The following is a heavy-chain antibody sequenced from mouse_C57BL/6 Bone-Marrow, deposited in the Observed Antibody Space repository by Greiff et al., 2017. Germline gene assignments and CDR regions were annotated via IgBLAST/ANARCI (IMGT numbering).Heavy chain of an antibody. CDR2: LGPGSGST. V-gene: IGHV1-77*01. J-gene: IGHJ3*01. Sequence: VQLQQSGAELVKPGASVKISCKASGYTFTDYYINWVKQRPGQGLEWIGKLGPGSGSTYYNEKFKGKATLTADKSSSTAYMQLSSLTSEDSAVYFCARWGAYWGQGTLVTVSA. CDR1: GYTFTDYY. CDR3: ARWGAY.